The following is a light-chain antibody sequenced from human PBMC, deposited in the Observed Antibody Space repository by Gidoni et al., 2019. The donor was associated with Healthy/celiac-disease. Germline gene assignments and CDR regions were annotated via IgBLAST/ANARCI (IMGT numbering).Light chain of an antibody. CDR1: SSDVGGYNY. Sequence: QSALTQPASVSGSPGRSITISCTGPSSDVGGYNYVSWYQQHPGKAPKLMIYDVSNRPSGVSNRFSGSKSGNTASLTISGLQAEDEADYYCSSYTSSSTPHVVFGGGTKLTVL. CDR2: DVS. J-gene: IGLJ2*01. V-gene: IGLV2-14*01. CDR3: SSYTSSSTPHVV.